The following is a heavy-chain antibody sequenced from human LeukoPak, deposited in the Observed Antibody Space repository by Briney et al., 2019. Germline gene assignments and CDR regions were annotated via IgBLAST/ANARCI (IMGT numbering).Heavy chain of an antibody. V-gene: IGHV3-23*01. CDR3: AKDRSSSWYRNWFDP. J-gene: IGHJ5*02. Sequence: GGSLRLSCAASGFTFSSYAMSWVRQAPGKGPEWVSAISGSGGSTYYADSVKGRFTISRDNSKNTLYLQMNSLRAEDTAVYYCAKDRSSSWYRNWFDPWGQGTLVTVSS. CDR2: ISGSGGST. D-gene: IGHD6-13*01. CDR1: GFTFSSYA.